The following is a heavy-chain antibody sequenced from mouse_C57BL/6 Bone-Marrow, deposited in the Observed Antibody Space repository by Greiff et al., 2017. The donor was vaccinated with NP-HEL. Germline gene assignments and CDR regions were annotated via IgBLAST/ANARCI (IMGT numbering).Heavy chain of an antibody. J-gene: IGHJ3*01. CDR2: ISSGGSYT. D-gene: IGHD2-4*01. V-gene: IGHV5-6*01. CDR3: ASPYDYDVAWFAY. CDR1: GFTFSSYG. Sequence: EVQLVESGGDLVKPGGSLKLSCAASGFTFSSYGMSWVRQTPDKRLEWVATISSGGSYTYYPDSVKGRFTISRDNAMNTLYLQMSSLKSEDTAMYYCASPYDYDVAWFAYWGQGTLVTVSA.